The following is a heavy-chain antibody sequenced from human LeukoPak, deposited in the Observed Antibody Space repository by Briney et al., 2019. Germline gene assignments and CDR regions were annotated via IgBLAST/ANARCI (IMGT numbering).Heavy chain of an antibody. CDR2: ISWNSGSI. D-gene: IGHD6-13*01. J-gene: IGHJ4*02. Sequence: PGGSLRLSCAASGFTFDDYAMHWVRQAPGKGLEWVSGISWNSGSIGYADSVKGRFTISRDNAKNSLYLQMNSLRAEDTALYYCAKVGIAAFDYWGQGTLVTVSS. CDR1: GFTFDDYA. CDR3: AKVGIAAFDY. V-gene: IGHV3-9*01.